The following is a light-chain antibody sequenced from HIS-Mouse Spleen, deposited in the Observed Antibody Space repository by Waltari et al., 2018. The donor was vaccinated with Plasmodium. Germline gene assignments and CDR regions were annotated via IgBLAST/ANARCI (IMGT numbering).Light chain of an antibody. CDR1: KSGYQY. CDR3: QAWDSSTVV. Sequence: SYELTQPPSVSVSPGQTASITCSGHKSGYQYACWYQQKPGQSPLLVIYQDSKRPSGIPERFSGSNSGNTATLTISGTQAMDEADYYCQAWDSSTVVFGGGTKLTVL. V-gene: IGLV3-1*01. CDR2: QDS. J-gene: IGLJ2*01.